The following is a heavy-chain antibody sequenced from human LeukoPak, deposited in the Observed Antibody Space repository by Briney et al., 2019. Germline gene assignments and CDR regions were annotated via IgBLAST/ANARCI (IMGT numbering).Heavy chain of an antibody. CDR2: IYYSGST. D-gene: IGHD5-18*01. Sequence: SETLSLTCTVSGGSISSSSYYWGWIRQPPGKGLEWIGSIYYSGSTFYNPSLKSRVTISVDTSKNQFSLKLSSVTAADTAVYYCARRFDTAMAFFDYWGQGTLVTVSS. CDR3: ARRFDTAMAFFDY. V-gene: IGHV4-39*07. CDR1: GGSISSSSYY. J-gene: IGHJ4*02.